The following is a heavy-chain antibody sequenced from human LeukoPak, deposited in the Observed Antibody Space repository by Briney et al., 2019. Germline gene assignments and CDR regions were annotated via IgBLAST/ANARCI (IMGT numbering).Heavy chain of an antibody. CDR1: GFTFSSYG. V-gene: IGHV3-30*18. D-gene: IGHD6-13*01. CDR3: ANIAAAGTSDFDY. J-gene: IGHJ4*02. Sequence: GGSLRLSCAASGFTFSSYGMHWVRQAPGKGLEWVAVKSYDGSNKYYADSVKGRFTISRDNSKNTLYLQMNSLRAEDTAVYYCANIAAAGTSDFDYWGQGTLVTVSS. CDR2: KSYDGSNK.